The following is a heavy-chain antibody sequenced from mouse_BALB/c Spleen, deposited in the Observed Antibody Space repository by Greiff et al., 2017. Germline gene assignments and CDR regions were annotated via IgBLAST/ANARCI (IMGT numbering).Heavy chain of an antibody. D-gene: IGHD1-1*01. CDR2: IDPANGNT. CDR3: APLTGNFDY. CDR1: GFNIKDTY. J-gene: IGHJ2*01. V-gene: IGHV14-3*02. Sequence: VQLKESGAELVKPGASVKLSCTASGFNIKDTYMHWVKQRPEQGLEWIGRIDPANGNTKYDPKFQGKATITADTSTNTAYLQRSSLTSEATAVYYCAPLTGNFDYWGQGTTLTVSS.